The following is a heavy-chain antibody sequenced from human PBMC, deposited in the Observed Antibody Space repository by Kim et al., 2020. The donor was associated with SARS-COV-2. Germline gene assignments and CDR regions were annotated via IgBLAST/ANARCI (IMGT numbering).Heavy chain of an antibody. V-gene: IGHV4-61*01. CDR3: ARDQGDSGYVDY. Sequence: SETLSLTCTVSGGSVSSGSYYWSWIRQPPGKGLEWIGYIYYSGSTNYNPSLKSRVTISVDTSKNQFSLKLSSVTAADTAVYYCARDQGDSGYVDYWGQGT. J-gene: IGHJ4*02. CDR2: IYYSGST. CDR1: GGSVSSGSYY. D-gene: IGHD1-26*01.